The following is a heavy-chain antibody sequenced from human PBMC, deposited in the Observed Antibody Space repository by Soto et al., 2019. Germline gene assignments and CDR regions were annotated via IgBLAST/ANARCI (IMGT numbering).Heavy chain of an antibody. J-gene: IGHJ4*02. CDR2: VNPNSNET. Sequence: QVQLVQSGAEVKKPGASVKVSCEASGYTFSSYHISWVRQASGQGLEWMGWVNPNSNETDYAQKFQGIVTMTGNSSIRTAYMELSSLRSDDTAVYYCVRSVSRSGIVYLGQGTLVTVSS. CDR1: GYTFSSYH. V-gene: IGHV1-8*01. CDR3: VRSVSRSGIVY.